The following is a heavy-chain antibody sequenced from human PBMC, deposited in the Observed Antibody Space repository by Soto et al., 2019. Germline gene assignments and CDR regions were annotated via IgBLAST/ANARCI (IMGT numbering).Heavy chain of an antibody. V-gene: IGHV5-51*01. CDR3: GRFILGFFGGGSCYRDYYSYRDV. J-gene: IGHJ6*03. CDR1: GYSFTSYW. Sequence: PGESLKISCKGSGYSFTSYWIGWVRQMPGKGLEWMGIIYPGDSDTRYSPSFQGQVTISADKSISTAYPQWSSLKASDTAMYYWGRFILGFFGGGSCYRDYYSYRDVGGKGTRVTVP. CDR2: IYPGDSDT. D-gene: IGHD2-15*01.